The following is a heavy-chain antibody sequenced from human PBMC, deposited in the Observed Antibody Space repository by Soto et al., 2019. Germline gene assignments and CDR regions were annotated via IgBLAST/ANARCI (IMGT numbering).Heavy chain of an antibody. CDR1: VFTVSSHY. CDR2: IYSVGST. CDR3: ARGRGSGFAFDS. D-gene: IGHD3-22*01. Sequence: GGSLRLSCAASVFTVSSHYMNWVRQAPGTGLEWVSVIYSVGSTYYADSVKGRFTISRDNSKNTLYLQMNSLRVEDTAVYYCARGRGSGFAFDSWGQGTLVTVSS. V-gene: IGHV3-53*01. J-gene: IGHJ4*02.